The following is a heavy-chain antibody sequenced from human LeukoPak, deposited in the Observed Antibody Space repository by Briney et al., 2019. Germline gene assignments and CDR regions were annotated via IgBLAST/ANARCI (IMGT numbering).Heavy chain of an antibody. CDR3: AKGRSGSYAYDY. CDR2: ISGSGGST. V-gene: IGHV3-23*01. J-gene: IGHJ4*01. D-gene: IGHD1-26*01. Sequence: GGSLRFSCAASGFTLSSYAMSWVRQAPGKGLEWVSTISGSGGSTYYTDSVKGRFTISSDNSKSTLYLQMNTLRAEDTAMYYCAKGRSGSYAYDYRGQGTQVTVSS. CDR1: GFTLSSYA.